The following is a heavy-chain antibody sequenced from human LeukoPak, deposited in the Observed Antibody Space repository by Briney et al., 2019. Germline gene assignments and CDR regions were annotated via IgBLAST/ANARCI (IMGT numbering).Heavy chain of an antibody. D-gene: IGHD3/OR15-3a*01. J-gene: IGHJ3*02. CDR3: ARSDDYGLVGI. CDR1: GDSISSSSSY. CDR2: IYSSGST. Sequence: SETLSLTCTVSGDSISSSSSYWGWIRQPPGEGLEWIGSIYSSGSTYYNPSLKSRVIIIIDTPKNHFSLTLSSVTAADTAVYYCARSDDYGLVGIWGQGTMVTVSS. V-gene: IGHV4-39*07.